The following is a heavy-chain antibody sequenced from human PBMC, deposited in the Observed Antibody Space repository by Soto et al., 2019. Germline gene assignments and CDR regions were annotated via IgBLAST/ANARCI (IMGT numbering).Heavy chain of an antibody. CDR3: ARTRPPFIAFWSGYAPGDIDY. J-gene: IGHJ4*02. V-gene: IGHV1-69*12. CDR1: GGTFSSYA. CDR2: IIPIFGTA. D-gene: IGHD3-3*01. Sequence: QVQLVQSGAEVKKPGSSVKVSCKASGGTFSSYAISWVRQAPGQGLEWMGGIIPIFGTANYAQKFQGRVTITADESTSTAYMDLSNLRSEDTAVHYCARTRPPFIAFWSGYAPGDIDYWGQGTLVTVSS.